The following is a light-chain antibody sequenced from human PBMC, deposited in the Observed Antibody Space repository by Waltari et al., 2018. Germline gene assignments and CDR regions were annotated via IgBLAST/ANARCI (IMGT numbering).Light chain of an antibody. Sequence: QSALTQPASVSGSPGQSITISCTGSSSDVGVYNYVSWYQQHPGKAPKLLIYEVSYRPSGVSYRGSGAKAGNTASLTISGLQAEDEADYYCSSYTTSSTRVVFGGGTTVTVL. CDR1: SSDVGVYNY. V-gene: IGLV2-14*01. J-gene: IGLJ2*01. CDR3: SSYTTSSTRVV. CDR2: EVS.